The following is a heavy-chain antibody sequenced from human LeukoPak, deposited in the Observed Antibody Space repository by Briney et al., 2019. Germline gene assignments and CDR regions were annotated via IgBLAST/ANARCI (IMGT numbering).Heavy chain of an antibody. CDR1: GFTFSRYW. CDR2: IKAHGSEY. CDR3: ARQRSSDY. V-gene: IGHV3-7*01. Sequence: GGSLRLSCAVSGFTFSRYWMTCVRQAPRKGLEWVANIKAHGSEYHCPESVKRPFTISRGSATNSLSLPLTSLRAADTAVYFCARQRSSDYWGQGTLFTVSS. D-gene: IGHD1-1*01. J-gene: IGHJ4*02.